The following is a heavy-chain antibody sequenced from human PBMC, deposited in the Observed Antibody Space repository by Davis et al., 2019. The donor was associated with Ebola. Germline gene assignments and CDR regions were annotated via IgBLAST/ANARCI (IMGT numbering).Heavy chain of an antibody. CDR3: ARQYDFWSTQSQVFDY. V-gene: IGHV4-34*01. CDR2: INHSGST. Sequence: SETLSLTYAVYGGSFSGYYWSWIRQPPGKGLEWIGEINHSGSTNYNPSLKSRVTISVDTSKNQFSLKLSSVTAADTAVYYCARQYDFWSTQSQVFDYWGQGTLVTVSS. CDR1: GGSFSGYY. D-gene: IGHD3-3*01. J-gene: IGHJ4*02.